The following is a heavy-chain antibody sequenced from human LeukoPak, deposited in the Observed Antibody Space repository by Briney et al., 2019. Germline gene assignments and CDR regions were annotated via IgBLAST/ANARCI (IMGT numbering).Heavy chain of an antibody. J-gene: IGHJ5*02. Sequence: GGSLRLSCAASGFTFSNYAMSWVRQAPGKGLEWVSGISSTSFNAYYADSVRGRFTISRDNSKNTLDLQMNSLRAEDTAVYYCATVAYNWNDVPGQGWFDPWGQGTLVTVSS. V-gene: IGHV3-23*01. CDR2: ISSTSFNA. D-gene: IGHD1-1*01. CDR3: ATVAYNWNDVPGQGWFDP. CDR1: GFTFSNYA.